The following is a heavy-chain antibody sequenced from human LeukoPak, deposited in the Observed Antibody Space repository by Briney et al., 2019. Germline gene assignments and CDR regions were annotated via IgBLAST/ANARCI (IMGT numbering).Heavy chain of an antibody. CDR3: ARGLTFGYYYDY. D-gene: IGHD3-22*01. CDR1: GGSFSGYY. J-gene: IGHJ4*02. CDR2: INHSGST. V-gene: IGHV4-34*01. Sequence: SETLSLTCAVYGGSFSGYYWSWIRQPPGKGLEWIGEINHSGSTNCNPSLKSRVTISVDTSKNQFSLKLSSVTAADTAVYYCARGLTFGYYYDYWGQGTLVTVSS.